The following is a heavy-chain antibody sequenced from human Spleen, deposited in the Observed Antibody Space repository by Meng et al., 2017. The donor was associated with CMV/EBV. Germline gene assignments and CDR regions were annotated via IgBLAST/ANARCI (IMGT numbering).Heavy chain of an antibody. D-gene: IGHD5-18*01. Sequence: SVKVSCKPSGGTFSLYAFSWVRQAPGQGLEWMGGISPIFSATHYAQKFQGRVTITTDESTNTAYMELSRLRSEATAVYYCASGYSYGSLTFDYWGQGTLVTVSS. J-gene: IGHJ4*02. CDR1: GGTFSLYA. CDR2: ISPIFSAT. V-gene: IGHV1-69*05. CDR3: ASGYSYGSLTFDY.